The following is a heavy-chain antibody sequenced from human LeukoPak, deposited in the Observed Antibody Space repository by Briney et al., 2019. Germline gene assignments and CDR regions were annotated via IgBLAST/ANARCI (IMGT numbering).Heavy chain of an antibody. V-gene: IGHV3-74*01. CDR1: GFTFSSYW. CDR2: INSDGSSK. CDR3: ARVLSACSSTSCYNWFDP. J-gene: IGHJ5*02. D-gene: IGHD2-2*01. Sequence: GGCLRLSCAASGFTFSSYWLHWVRQAPGKGLVWVSRINSDGSSKSYADSVKGRFTISRDNAKNTLYLQMNSLRAEDTAVYYCARVLSACSSTSCYNWFDPWGQGTLVTVSS.